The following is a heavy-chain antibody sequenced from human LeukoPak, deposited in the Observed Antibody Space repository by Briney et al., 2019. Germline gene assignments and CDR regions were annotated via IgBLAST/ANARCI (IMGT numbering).Heavy chain of an antibody. V-gene: IGHV4-59*01. CDR1: GGSISSYY. Sequence: SETLSLTCTVSGGSISSYYWSWIRQPPGKGLEWIGYIYYSGSTNYNPSLKSRVTISVETSKNQFSLKLSSVTAADTAVYYCARDMGYYDILTGYSPTYYFDYWGQGTLVTVSS. CDR2: IYYSGST. D-gene: IGHD3-9*01. CDR3: ARDMGYYDILTGYSPTYYFDY. J-gene: IGHJ4*02.